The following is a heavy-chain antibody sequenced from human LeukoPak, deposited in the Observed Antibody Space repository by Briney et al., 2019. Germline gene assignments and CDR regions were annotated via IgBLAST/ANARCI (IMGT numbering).Heavy chain of an antibody. CDR3: ARSIAAAGSDY. J-gene: IGHJ4*02. V-gene: IGHV1-2*02. Sequence: ASVKVSCKASGYTFTSYYMHWVRQAPGQGLEWMGWINPSSGGTNYAQKFQGRVTMTRDTSISTAYMELSRLRSDDAAVYYCARSIAAAGSDYWGQGTLVTVSS. CDR2: INPSSGGT. CDR1: GYTFTSYY. D-gene: IGHD6-13*01.